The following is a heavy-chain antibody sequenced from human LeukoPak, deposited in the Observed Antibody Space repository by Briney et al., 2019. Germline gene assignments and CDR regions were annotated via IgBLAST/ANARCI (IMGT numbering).Heavy chain of an antibody. V-gene: IGHV3-23*01. CDR3: AKDSGYDSSGYPFNWFDP. CDR2: ISGSGGST. D-gene: IGHD3-22*01. CDR1: GFTFSSYA. J-gene: IGHJ5*02. Sequence: PGGSLRLSCAASGFTFSSYAKSWVRQAPGKGLECVSAISGSGGSTYYADSVKGRLTISRDNSKNSLYLQMNSLRAEDTAVYDCAKDSGYDSSGYPFNWFDPWGQGTLVTVSS.